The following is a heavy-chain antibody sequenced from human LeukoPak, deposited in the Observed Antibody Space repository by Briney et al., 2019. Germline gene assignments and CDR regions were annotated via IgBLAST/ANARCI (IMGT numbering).Heavy chain of an antibody. J-gene: IGHJ4*02. CDR2: IYPGDSDT. V-gene: IGHV5-51*01. CDR3: ARASHDYGDYSHFDY. CDR1: GYSFTTYW. D-gene: IGHD4-17*01. Sequence: GESLKISCKGSGYSFTTYWIGWVRQMPGKGLEWMGIIYPGDSDTRYSPSFQGQVTISADKSISTAYLQWSSLKASDTAVYYCARASHDYGDYSHFDYWGQGTLVTVSS.